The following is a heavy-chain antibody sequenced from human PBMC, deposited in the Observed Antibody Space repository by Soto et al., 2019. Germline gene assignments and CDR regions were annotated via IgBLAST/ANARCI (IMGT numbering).Heavy chain of an antibody. CDR1: GYTITTYG. Sequence: ASVKVSCKASGYTITTYGISWLRQAPGQGLEWMGWISSHNGDTNYAQKVQGRVAMTTDAHTNTAYMELTSLTSDDTAVYYCVREGFVASTGKDYWGQGTLVTVSS. D-gene: IGHD2-21*01. CDR2: ISSHNGDT. V-gene: IGHV1-18*04. CDR3: VREGFVASTGKDY. J-gene: IGHJ4*02.